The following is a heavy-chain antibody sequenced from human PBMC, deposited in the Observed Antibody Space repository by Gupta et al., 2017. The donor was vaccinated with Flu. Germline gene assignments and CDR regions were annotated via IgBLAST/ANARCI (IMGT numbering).Heavy chain of an antibody. V-gene: IGHV3-48*01. J-gene: IGHJ3*02. D-gene: IGHD3-22*01. CDR2: ISSSTRTI. CDR3: ARDMFLYYDDSSGYFDAFDI. Sequence: WFGRAPGKGLEWVSYISSSTRTIYYADSVKGRFTISRDSAKNSLYLQMNSLRAEDTAVYYCARDMFLYYDDSSGYFDAFDIWGQGTMVTVSS.